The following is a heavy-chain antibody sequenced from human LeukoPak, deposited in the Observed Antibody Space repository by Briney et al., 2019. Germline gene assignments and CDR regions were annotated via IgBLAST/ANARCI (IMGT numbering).Heavy chain of an antibody. CDR1: GFTFSSYG. CDR3: AKDRVAAAGIYNWFDP. J-gene: IGHJ5*02. Sequence: GGSLRLSCAASGFTFSSYGMHLVRQAPGKGLEWVAFIRYDGSNKYYADSVKGRFTIYRDNSKNTLYLQMNSLRAEDTAVYYCAKDRVAAAGIYNWFDPWGQGTLVTVSS. CDR2: IRYDGSNK. D-gene: IGHD6-13*01. V-gene: IGHV3-30*02.